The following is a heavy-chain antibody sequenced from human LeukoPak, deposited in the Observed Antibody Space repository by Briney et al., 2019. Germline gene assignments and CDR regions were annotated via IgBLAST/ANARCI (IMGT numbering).Heavy chain of an antibody. CDR3: ARGLRGVNVFDY. CDR1: GFTFSQYT. D-gene: IGHD3-10*01. J-gene: IGHJ4*02. Sequence: PGGSLRLSCVVSGFTFSQYTMNWVRQAPGKGLEWASSINSGSSYIYYADSVKGRFTISRDNAENSLYLQMNSLRAEDTAVYYCARGLRGVNVFDYWGQGTLVTVSS. CDR2: INSGSSYI. V-gene: IGHV3-21*01.